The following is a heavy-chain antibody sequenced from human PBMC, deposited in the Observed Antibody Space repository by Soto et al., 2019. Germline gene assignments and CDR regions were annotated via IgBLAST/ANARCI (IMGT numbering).Heavy chain of an antibody. CDR3: EREGRQGLMRSKNWFDP. CDR2: ISSSSSYI. Sequence: GGSLRLSCAASGFSFSSYSMNWVRQAPGKGLEWASSISSSSSYIYYADSVKGRFTISRDNAKNSLYLQMNSLRAEDTAVYYSEREGRQGLMRSKNWFDPWGEGTLVTVS. CDR1: GFSFSSYS. V-gene: IGHV3-21*01. D-gene: IGHD6-19*01. J-gene: IGHJ5*02.